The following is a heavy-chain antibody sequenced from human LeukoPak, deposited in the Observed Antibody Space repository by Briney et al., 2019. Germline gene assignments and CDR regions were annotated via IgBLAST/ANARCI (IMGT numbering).Heavy chain of an antibody. J-gene: IGHJ4*02. D-gene: IGHD6-19*01. CDR2: IYYSGTT. V-gene: IGHV4-59*01. CDR1: GGSISGYY. CDR3: ARMTSYSSGCYFDY. Sequence: SETLSLTCTVTGGSISGYYWSWIRQPPGKGLEWIGFIYYSGTTNYNPSLKSRVTVLVDTSKNQFSLMLSSVTAADTAVYYCARMTSYSSGCYFDYWGQGTLVTVSS.